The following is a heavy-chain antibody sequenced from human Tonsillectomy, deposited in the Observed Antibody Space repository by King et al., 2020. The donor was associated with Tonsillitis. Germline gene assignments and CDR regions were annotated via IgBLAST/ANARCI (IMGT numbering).Heavy chain of an antibody. CDR3: ARELYCGVDCPRGFDY. V-gene: IGHV3-33*01. D-gene: IGHD2-21*01. CDR1: GFTFSSYG. Sequence: VQLVESGGGVVQPGRSLRLSCAASGFTFSSYGMHWVRQAPGKGLEWVAVIWYDGGNKYYADSVKGRFTISRDNSKNTLYLQMNSLRAEDTAVYYCARELYCGVDCPRGFDYWGQGTLVTVSS. J-gene: IGHJ4*02. CDR2: IWYDGGNK.